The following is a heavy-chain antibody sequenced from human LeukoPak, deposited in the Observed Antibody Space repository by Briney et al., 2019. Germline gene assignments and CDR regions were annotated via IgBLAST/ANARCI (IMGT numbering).Heavy chain of an antibody. CDR1: GFTFSDYN. J-gene: IGHJ4*02. CDR3: ARAGHCTNGICYTPDFDY. D-gene: IGHD2-8*01. CDR2: ISYDGSNK. Sequence: GGSLRLSCAASGFTFSDYNMHWVRQAPGKGLEWVAVISYDGSNKYYADSVKGRFTISRDNSKNTLYLQMNSLRAEDTAVYYCARAGHCTNGICYTPDFDYWGQGTLVTVSS. V-gene: IGHV3-30*03.